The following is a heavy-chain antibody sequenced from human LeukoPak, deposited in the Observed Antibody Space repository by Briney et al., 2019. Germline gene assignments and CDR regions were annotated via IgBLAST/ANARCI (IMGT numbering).Heavy chain of an antibody. Sequence: PSETLSLTCTVSGGSISSYYWSWVRQPPGKGLEWVGYIYYSGRTNYNPSLKSRVTISGEKSKNKFSLKLSSVTAADTAVYYCASQRMGYWGQGTLVTVSS. CDR3: ASQRMGY. J-gene: IGHJ4*02. CDR1: GGSISSYY. V-gene: IGHV4-59*01. CDR2: IYYSGRT. D-gene: IGHD1-1*01.